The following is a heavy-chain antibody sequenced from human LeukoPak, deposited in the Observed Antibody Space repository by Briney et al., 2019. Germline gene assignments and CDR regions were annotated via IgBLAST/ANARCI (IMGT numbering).Heavy chain of an antibody. CDR3: ARESVCAFDI. V-gene: IGHV3-30-3*01. D-gene: IGHD3-16*01. J-gene: IGHJ3*02. CDR2: ISYDGSNK. Sequence: QPGRSLRLSCAASGFTFSSYAMHWVRQAPGKGLEWVAVISYDGSNKYYADSVKGRFTISRDNSKNTLYLQMNSLRAEDTAVYYCARESVCAFDIWGQGTMVTVSS. CDR1: GFTFSSYA.